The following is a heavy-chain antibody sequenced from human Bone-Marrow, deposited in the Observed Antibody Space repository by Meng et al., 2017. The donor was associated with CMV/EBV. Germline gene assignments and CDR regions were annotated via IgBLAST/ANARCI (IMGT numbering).Heavy chain of an antibody. CDR3: AREDSSGYSYYFDY. CDR2: IIPILGIA. Sequence: QVQLVQSGAEVKKPGSSAKVSCKASGGTFSSYTISWVRQAPGQGLEWMGRIIPILGIANYAQKFQGRVTITADKSTSTAYMELSSLRSEDTAVYYCAREDSSGYSYYFDYWGQGTLVTVSS. CDR1: GGTFSSYT. V-gene: IGHV1-69*08. D-gene: IGHD3-22*01. J-gene: IGHJ4*02.